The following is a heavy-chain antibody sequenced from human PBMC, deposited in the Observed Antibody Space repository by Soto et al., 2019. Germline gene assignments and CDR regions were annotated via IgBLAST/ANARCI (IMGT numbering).Heavy chain of an antibody. Sequence: ASVKVSCKASGGTLTNFINYPINWVRQAPGQGLEWMGGIVPNIGTVNYAQKFQGRVTITADKSTGTAYMELSSLRSEDTALYYCARRGTGGFLQYFDNWGQGTLVTVSS. D-gene: IGHD2-8*02. V-gene: IGHV1-69*06. CDR3: ARRGTGGFLQYFDN. CDR1: GGTLTNFINYP. CDR2: IVPNIGTV. J-gene: IGHJ4*02.